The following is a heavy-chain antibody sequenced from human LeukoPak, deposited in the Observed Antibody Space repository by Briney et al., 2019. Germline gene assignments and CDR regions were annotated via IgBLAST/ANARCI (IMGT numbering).Heavy chain of an antibody. J-gene: IGHJ4*02. V-gene: IGHV3-53*01. Sequence: GGSLRLSCVVSGFIVSGDYMSWVRQAPGKGLEWVSVMYSGGATYYADSVKGRFTISRDNSKNTLYLQMNSLRAGDTAIYYCAKAGNIRFDYWGQGTLVTVSS. D-gene: IGHD2/OR15-2a*01. CDR3: AKAGNIRFDY. CDR1: GFIVSGDY. CDR2: MYSGGAT.